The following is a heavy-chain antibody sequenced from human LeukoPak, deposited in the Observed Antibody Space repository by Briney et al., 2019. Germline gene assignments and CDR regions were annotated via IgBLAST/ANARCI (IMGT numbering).Heavy chain of an antibody. CDR2: IRYDGSNK. V-gene: IGHV3-30*02. CDR1: GFTFRNYA. CDR3: AKDSSSSSRWAYFDY. J-gene: IGHJ4*02. Sequence: GGSLRLSCAASGFTFRNYAMHWVRQAQGKGLKGVAFIRYDGSNKYYADSVKGRFTISRDNSENTMYLQINSLRAEDTAVYYCAKDSSSSSRWAYFDYWGQGTLVTVSS. D-gene: IGHD2-2*01.